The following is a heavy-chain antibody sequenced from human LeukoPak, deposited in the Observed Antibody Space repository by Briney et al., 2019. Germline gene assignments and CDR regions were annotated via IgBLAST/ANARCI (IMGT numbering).Heavy chain of an antibody. V-gene: IGHV4-34*01. CDR2: INHSGST. CDR3: AKGARRAIYGSGIMDV. D-gene: IGHD3-10*01. Sequence: SETLSLTCVVYGGSFSGYYWSWIRQPPGKGLEWIGEINHSGSTNYNPSLKSRVTISVDTSKNQFSLKLSSVIAADTAVYYCAKGARRAIYGSGIMDVWGKGTTVTISS. CDR1: GGSFSGYY. J-gene: IGHJ6*03.